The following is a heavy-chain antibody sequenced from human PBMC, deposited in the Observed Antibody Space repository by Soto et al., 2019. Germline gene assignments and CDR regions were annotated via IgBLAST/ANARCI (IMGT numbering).Heavy chain of an antibody. D-gene: IGHD3-10*01. CDR3: AKQPRGVIRALDY. J-gene: IGHJ4*02. V-gene: IGHV3-23*01. CDR2: IRETGNT. CDR1: AFTFSNYA. Sequence: EVHILQSGGGLEQPGGSLRLSCAASAFTFSNYAMSWIRQSPGKGLEWVSTIRETGNTYYADSVRGRFATSRDNSENTLYLQMSSLRAEDTAVYYCAKQPRGVIRALDYWGQGTLVTVSS.